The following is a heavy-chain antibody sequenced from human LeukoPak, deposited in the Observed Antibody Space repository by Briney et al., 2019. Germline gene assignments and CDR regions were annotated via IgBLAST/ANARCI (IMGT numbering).Heavy chain of an antibody. Sequence: GGSLRLSCAASGFTFSSYAMSWVRQAPGKGLEWVSATSGSGDSTYYADSVKGRFTISRDNSKNTLDLQMNSLRAEDTAVYYCAKDWGEPTKTSSSRIPEYNWFDPWGQGTLVTVSS. CDR1: GFTFSSYA. CDR2: TSGSGDST. D-gene: IGHD6-13*01. CDR3: AKDWGEPTKTSSSRIPEYNWFDP. J-gene: IGHJ5*02. V-gene: IGHV3-23*01.